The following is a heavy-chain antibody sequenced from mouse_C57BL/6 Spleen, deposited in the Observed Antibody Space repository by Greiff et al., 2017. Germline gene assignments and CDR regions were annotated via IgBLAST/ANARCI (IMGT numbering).Heavy chain of an antibody. CDR1: GFTFSDYG. V-gene: IGHV5-17*01. D-gene: IGHD1-1*01. CDR2: ISSGSSTI. J-gene: IGHJ3*01. CDR3: ARQGGSSYGWFAY. Sequence: EVNVVESGGGLVKPGGSLKLSCAASGFTFSDYGMHWVRQAPEKGLEWVAYISSGSSTIYYADTVKGRFTIARDNAKNTLFRQMTSLRSEDTAMYYCARQGGSSYGWFAYWGQGTLVTVSA.